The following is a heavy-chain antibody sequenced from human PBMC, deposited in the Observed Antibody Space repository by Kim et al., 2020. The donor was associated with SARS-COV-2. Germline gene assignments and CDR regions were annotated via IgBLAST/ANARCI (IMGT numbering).Heavy chain of an antibody. CDR1: GFTFSTYW. V-gene: IGHV3-7*03. CDR3: ARDMDSGSGSRSIGTFDI. J-gene: IGHJ3*02. Sequence: GGSLRLSCAVSGFTFSTYWMSWVRQAPGKGLEWVVNIKQDGSEKYYLDSVKGRFTISRDNAKNSLYLQMNSLRAEDTAIYYCARDMDSGSGSRSIGTFDIWGQGTMVTVSS. CDR2: IKQDGSEK. D-gene: IGHD3-10*01.